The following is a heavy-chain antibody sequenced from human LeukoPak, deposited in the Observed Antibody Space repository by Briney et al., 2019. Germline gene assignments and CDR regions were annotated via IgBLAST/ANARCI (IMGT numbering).Heavy chain of an antibody. CDR2: INPNSGGT. CDR3: ARLSGYCSGGSCRL. CDR1: GYTFTSYY. J-gene: IGHJ4*02. Sequence: ASVKVSCKASGYTFTSYYMHWVRQAPGQGLEWMGWINPNSGGTNYAQKFQGRVTMTRDTSISTAYMELSRLRSDDTAVYYCARLSGYCSGGSCRLWGQGTLVTVSS. V-gene: IGHV1-2*02. D-gene: IGHD2-15*01.